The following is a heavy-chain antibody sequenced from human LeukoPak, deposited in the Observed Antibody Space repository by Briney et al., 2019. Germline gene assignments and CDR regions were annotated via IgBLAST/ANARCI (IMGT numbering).Heavy chain of an antibody. V-gene: IGHV3-23*01. J-gene: IGHJ4*02. Sequence: GGSLRLSCAASGFTFSSYAMSWVRQAPGNGLEWVSAISGSGGSTYYADSVKGRFTISRDNSKNTLYLQMNSLRAEDTAVYYCAKKASVSSGYYNYYFDYWGQGTLVTVSS. CDR1: GFTFSSYA. CDR2: ISGSGGST. D-gene: IGHD3-22*01. CDR3: AKKASVSSGYYNYYFDY.